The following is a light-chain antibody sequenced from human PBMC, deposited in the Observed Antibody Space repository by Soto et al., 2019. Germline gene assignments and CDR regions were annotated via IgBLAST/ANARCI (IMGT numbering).Light chain of an antibody. CDR2: SAS. V-gene: IGKV1-6*01. J-gene: IGKJ3*01. Sequence: AIQMTQSPSSLSASVGDRVTITCRASQGIRDDLAWYQQKPGKAPKLLIYSASSLPSGVPSRFSGSGSGTDVTLTSSSLQPEDFATYFCLHDYEFPFTFGPGTRVDIK. CDR3: LHDYEFPFT. CDR1: QGIRDD.